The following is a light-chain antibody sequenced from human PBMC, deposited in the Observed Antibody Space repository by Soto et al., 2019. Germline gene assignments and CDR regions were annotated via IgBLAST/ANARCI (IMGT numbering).Light chain of an antibody. CDR3: QQRRNWPRT. CDR2: DAS. J-gene: IGKJ2*01. Sequence: EIVLTQSPATLSSSPGERATLSCRASQSVSNSLVWFQQKPGQAPRLLIYDASNRATDIPARFSGSGSGTDFTLTISSLEPEDLAVYYCQQRRNWPRTFGQGTKLEIK. CDR1: QSVSNS. V-gene: IGKV3-11*01.